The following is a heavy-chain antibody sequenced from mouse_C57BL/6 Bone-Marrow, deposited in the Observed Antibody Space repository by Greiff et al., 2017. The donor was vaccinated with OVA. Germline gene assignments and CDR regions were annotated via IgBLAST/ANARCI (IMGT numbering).Heavy chain of an antibody. Sequence: QVQLQQSGPELVKPGASVKISCKASGYAFSSSWMNWVKQRPGKGLEWIGRIYPGDGDTNYNGKFKGKATLTAEKSSSTAYMQLSSLTSEDSAVYFCARDNYDLAWFAYWGQGTLVTVSA. CDR2: IYPGDGDT. CDR1: GYAFSSSW. V-gene: IGHV1-82*01. J-gene: IGHJ3*01. D-gene: IGHD1-3*01. CDR3: ARDNYDLAWFAY.